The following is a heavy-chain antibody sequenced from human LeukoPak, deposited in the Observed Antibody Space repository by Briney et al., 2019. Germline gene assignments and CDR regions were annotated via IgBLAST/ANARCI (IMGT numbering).Heavy chain of an antibody. D-gene: IGHD6-19*01. J-gene: IGHJ4*02. CDR3: ARGFPSGKQWLTN. CDR1: GYTFTNYG. Sequence: GASVNLSCKASGYTFTNYGLNWVRQAPGQGLEWMGWISAYNNNTNYAQKFQGRVTMTTDTSANTAYMELRSLRSDDTAVYYCARGFPSGKQWLTNWGQGTKVTVSS. V-gene: IGHV1-18*01. CDR2: ISAYNNNT.